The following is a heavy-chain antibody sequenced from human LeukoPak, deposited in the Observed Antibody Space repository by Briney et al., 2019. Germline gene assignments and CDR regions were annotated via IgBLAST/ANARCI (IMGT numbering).Heavy chain of an antibody. CDR3: AKDIGFSSWYHDAFDI. D-gene: IGHD6-13*01. CDR2: ISGSGGST. CDR1: GFTFSSYA. Sequence: PGESLRLSCAASGFTFSSYAMSWVRQAPGKGLEWVSAISGSGGSTYYADSVKGRFTISRDNSKNTLYLQMNSLRAEDTAVYYCAKDIGFSSWYHDAFDIWGQGTMVTVSS. V-gene: IGHV3-23*01. J-gene: IGHJ3*02.